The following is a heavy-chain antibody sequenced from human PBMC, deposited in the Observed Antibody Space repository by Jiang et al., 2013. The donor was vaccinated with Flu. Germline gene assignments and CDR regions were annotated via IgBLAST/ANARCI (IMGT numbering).Heavy chain of an antibody. V-gene: IGHV7-4-1*02. Sequence: GYTFTSYAMNWVRQAPGQGLEWMGWINTNTGNPTYAQGFTGRFVFSLDTSVSTAYLQISSLKAEDTAVYYCAGFWSGYHYGMDVWGQGTTVTVSS. J-gene: IGHJ6*02. CDR2: INTNTGNP. CDR3: AGFWSGYHYGMDV. CDR1: GYTFTSYA. D-gene: IGHD3-3*01.